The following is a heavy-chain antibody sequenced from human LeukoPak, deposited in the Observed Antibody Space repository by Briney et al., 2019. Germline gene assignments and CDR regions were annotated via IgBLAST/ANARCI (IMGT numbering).Heavy chain of an antibody. D-gene: IGHD2/OR15-2a*01. CDR1: GFTFSAYA. CDR2: ISVSGFST. V-gene: IGHV3-23*01. CDR3: AKNHDSNSYHTDDAFDV. J-gene: IGHJ3*01. Sequence: GGTLRLSCAASGFTFSAYAMNWVRQAPGKGLEWVSVISVSGFSTYYADSVKGQFTISRDNSKDTLYLQMNSLRAEDTAVYYCAKNHDSNSYHTDDAFDVWGQGTMVTVSS.